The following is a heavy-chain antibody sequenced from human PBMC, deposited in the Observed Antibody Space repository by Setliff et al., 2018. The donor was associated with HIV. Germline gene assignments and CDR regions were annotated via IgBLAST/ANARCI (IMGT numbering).Heavy chain of an antibody. J-gene: IGHJ4*02. CDR3: ARQTATGTSATFDS. CDR1: GGSISSGDYF. D-gene: IGHD2-21*02. Sequence: SETLSLTCTVSGGSISSGDYFLSWIRQAPGKGLEWIGWIYYSGNTRYNPSLKSRVTISLDTSKNQFSLKLSSVTAADTAVYYCARQTATGTSATFDSWGQGSLVTVSS. V-gene: IGHV4-61*08. CDR2: IYYSGNT.